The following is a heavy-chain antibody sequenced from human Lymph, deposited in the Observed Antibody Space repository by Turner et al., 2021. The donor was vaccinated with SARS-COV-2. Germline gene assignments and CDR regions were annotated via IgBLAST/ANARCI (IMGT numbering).Heavy chain of an antibody. Sequence: QVQLVQSGAEVQKREASVEVSCKAPGYTFTSYDINWVRQATGQGLEWMGWMNPNSGNTGYAQKFQGRVTMTRNTSISTTYMELSSLRSEDTAMYYCAIGRDSGGGMDVWGQGTTVTVSS. CDR3: AIGRDSGGGMDV. J-gene: IGHJ6*02. V-gene: IGHV1-8*02. CDR1: GYTFTSYD. D-gene: IGHD1-26*01. CDR2: MNPNSGNT.